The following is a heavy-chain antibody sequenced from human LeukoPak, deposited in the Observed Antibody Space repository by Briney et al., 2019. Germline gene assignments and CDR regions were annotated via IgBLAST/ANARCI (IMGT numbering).Heavy chain of an antibody. V-gene: IGHV4-34*01. J-gene: IGHJ4*02. CDR3: ARVANRTIVGATTGNFDY. CDR2: INHSGST. D-gene: IGHD1-26*01. Sequence: SETLSLTCAVYNGSFSGYYWSWIRQPPGKGLEWIGEINHSGSTNYNPSLKSRVTISVDTPKNQFSLKLSSVTAADTAVYYCARVANRTIVGATTGNFDYWGQGTLVTVSS. CDR1: NGSFSGYY.